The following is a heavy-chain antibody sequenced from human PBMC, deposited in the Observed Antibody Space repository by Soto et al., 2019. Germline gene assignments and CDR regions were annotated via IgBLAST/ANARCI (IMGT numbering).Heavy chain of an antibody. J-gene: IGHJ6*02. CDR2: INPNSGST. Sequence: ASVKVSCKASGYTFTGYYMHWVRQAPGQGLGWMGWINPNSGSTNYAQKFQGRVSMTRDTSISTAYMELSRLSSDDTAVYYCARNVVVVAATYYYYGMDVWGQGTTVTVSS. CDR3: ARNVVVVAATYYYYGMDV. V-gene: IGHV1-2*02. CDR1: GYTFTGYY. D-gene: IGHD2-15*01.